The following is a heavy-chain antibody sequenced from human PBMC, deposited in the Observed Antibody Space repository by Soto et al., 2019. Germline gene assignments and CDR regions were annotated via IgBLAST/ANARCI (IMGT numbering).Heavy chain of an antibody. CDR1: GFTFSIHA. J-gene: IGHJ4*02. CDR3: AKVSSSWYAGFFDL. Sequence: PGGSLRLSCTASGFTFSIHAMTWVRQAPGKGLEWVSGLSDSGDSIYYADSVKGRFTIYKDNSMNTLYLQMNTLRVEDTAVDYCAKVSSSWYAGFFDLWGKGTMVTVSS. CDR2: LSDSGDSI. D-gene: IGHD6-13*01. V-gene: IGHV3-23*01.